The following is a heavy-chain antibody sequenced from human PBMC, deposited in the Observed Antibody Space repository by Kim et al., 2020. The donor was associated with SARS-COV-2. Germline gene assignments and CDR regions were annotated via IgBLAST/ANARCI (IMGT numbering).Heavy chain of an antibody. V-gene: IGHV3-23*01. CDR1: GFTFSSYA. J-gene: IGHJ6*02. D-gene: IGHD1-26*01. CDR2: ISGSGGST. Sequence: GGSLRLSCAASGFTFSSYAMSWVRQAPGKGLEWVSAISGSGGSTYYADSVKGRFTISRDNSKNTLYLQMNSLRAEDTAVYYCAKAPGEGELNGGYYYYGMDVWGQGTTVTVSS. CDR3: AKAPGEGELNGGYYYYGMDV.